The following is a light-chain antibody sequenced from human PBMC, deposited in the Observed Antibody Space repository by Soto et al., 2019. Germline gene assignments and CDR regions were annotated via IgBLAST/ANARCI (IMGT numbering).Light chain of an antibody. V-gene: IGLV1-44*01. Sequence: QPVLIQPPSASGTPGQRVTISCSGSSSNIGSNPVNWYQQLPGTAPKLLIYSNNQRPSGVPDRFSGSKSGTSASLAISGLQSEDEADYYCAAWDDSLNGPVFGGGTKLTVL. J-gene: IGLJ2*01. CDR1: SSNIGSNP. CDR3: AAWDDSLNGPV. CDR2: SNN.